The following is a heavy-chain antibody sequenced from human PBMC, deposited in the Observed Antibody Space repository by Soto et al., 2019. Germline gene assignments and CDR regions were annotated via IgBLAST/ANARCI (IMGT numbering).Heavy chain of an antibody. CDR2: INQDGGGT. V-gene: IGHV3-7*03. CDR3: ARYFRGSGRYFFDY. J-gene: IGHJ4*02. CDR1: GFTFSSSF. Sequence: GGSLRLSCVASGFTFSSSFMGWVRQAPGKGLEWVANINQDGGGTYYVDSVQGRFTISRDNAKDSLFLQLNSLRGEDTAVYYCARYFRGSGRYFFDYWGQGTLVTVSS. D-gene: IGHD6-19*01.